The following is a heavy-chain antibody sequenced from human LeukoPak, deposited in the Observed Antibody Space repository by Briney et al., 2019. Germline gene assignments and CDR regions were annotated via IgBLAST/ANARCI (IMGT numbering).Heavy chain of an antibody. V-gene: IGHV4-4*07. CDR3: ARQTGSGLFILP. CDR2: IYTSGST. D-gene: IGHD3/OR15-3a*01. J-gene: IGHJ4*02. CDR1: GGSISSYY. Sequence: SETLSLTCTVSGGSISSYYWSWIRQPPGKGLEWIGRIYTSGSTNYNPSLKSRVTMSVDTSKNQFSLRLTSVTAADTAVYYCARQTGSGLFILPGGQGTLVTVSS.